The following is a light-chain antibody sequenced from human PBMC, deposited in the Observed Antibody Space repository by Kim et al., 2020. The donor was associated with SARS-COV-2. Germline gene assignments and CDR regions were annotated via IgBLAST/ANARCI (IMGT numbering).Light chain of an antibody. V-gene: IGKV1-9*01. J-gene: IGKJ4*01. CDR2: GAS. Sequence: ASVGDRVTITCRASQGIINSLAWYQQQPGRAPNLLIYGASNLQSGVPSRFSGSGSGTEFTLTISSLQPEDFATYYCQQLNVFPLTFGGGTKVDIK. CDR3: QQLNVFPLT. CDR1: QGIINS.